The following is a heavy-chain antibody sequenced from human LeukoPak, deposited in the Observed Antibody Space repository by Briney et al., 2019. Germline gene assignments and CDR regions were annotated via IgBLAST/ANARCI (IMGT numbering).Heavy chain of an antibody. J-gene: IGHJ5*02. CDR1: GFTFSSYA. CDR3: AKDVIELLWT. Sequence: GESLRLSCAASGFTFSSYAMSWVRQAPGKGLEWVSGISGSGSNTYYADSVKGRFTISRDNSKNTLYLQMNSLRAEDTAVYYCAKDVIELLWTWGQGTLVTVSS. CDR2: ISGSGSNT. D-gene: IGHD3-10*01. V-gene: IGHV3-23*01.